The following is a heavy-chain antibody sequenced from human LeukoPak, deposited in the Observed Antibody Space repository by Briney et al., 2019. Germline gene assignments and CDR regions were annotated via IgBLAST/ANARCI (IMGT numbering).Heavy chain of an antibody. CDR1: GFAFESFT. CDR2: ISDTGRDI. CDR3: YDKYRDS. D-gene: IGHD5-12*01. V-gene: IGHV3-21*06. Sequence: GGSLRLSCAGSGFAFESFTMTWVRQAPGKGLEWVSLISDTGRDINYADSVRGRFTISRDNTKNSLFLQMDSLRVDDTAIFSAYDKYRDSWGQGTLVTVSS. J-gene: IGHJ4*02.